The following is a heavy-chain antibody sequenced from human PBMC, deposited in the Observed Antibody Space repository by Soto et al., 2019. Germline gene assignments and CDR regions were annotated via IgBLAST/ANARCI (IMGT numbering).Heavy chain of an antibody. CDR2: IFYSGST. Sequence: QVQLQESGPGLVKPSETLSLTCTVSGGSISSYYWSWIRQPPGKGLEWIGFIFYSGSTSYNPSLERRITTPTDTSEYKFSLKLNSVTAADTAVYYCASMIGDPVLSFDSWGQGTLVAVSS. D-gene: IGHD3-10*02. CDR1: GGSISSYY. CDR3: ASMIGDPVLSFDS. V-gene: IGHV4-59*01. J-gene: IGHJ5*01.